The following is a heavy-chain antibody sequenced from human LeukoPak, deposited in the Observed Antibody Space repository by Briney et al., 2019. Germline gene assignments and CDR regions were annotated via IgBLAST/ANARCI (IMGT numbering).Heavy chain of an antibody. D-gene: IGHD3-16*02. Sequence: ASVKVSCKASGYSFTSHYMHWVRQAPGQGLEWMGLINPSGSSTLYAQKFQGRVTMTRDMSTTTDYMELSSLRSEDTAVYYCARDNSVGDIAWWFDPWGQGTLVTVSS. CDR2: INPSGSST. CDR1: GYSFTSHY. J-gene: IGHJ5*02. CDR3: ARDNSVGDIAWWFDP. V-gene: IGHV1-46*01.